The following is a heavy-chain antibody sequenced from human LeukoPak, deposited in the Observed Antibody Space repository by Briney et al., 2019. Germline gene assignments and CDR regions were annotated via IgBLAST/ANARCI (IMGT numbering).Heavy chain of an antibody. V-gene: IGHV1-3*01. Sequence: ASVKVSCKASGCTFTSYAMHWVRQAPGQRLEWMGWINAGNGNTKYSQKFQGRVTITRDTSASTAYMELSSLRSEDTAVYYCARDKRSSWYFYWGQGTLVTVSS. CDR2: INAGNGNT. CDR1: GCTFTSYA. CDR3: ARDKRSSWYFY. D-gene: IGHD6-13*01. J-gene: IGHJ4*02.